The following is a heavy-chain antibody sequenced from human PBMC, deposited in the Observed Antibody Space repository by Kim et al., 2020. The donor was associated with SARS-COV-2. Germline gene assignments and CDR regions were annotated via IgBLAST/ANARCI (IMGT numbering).Heavy chain of an antibody. Sequence: GGSLRLSCAASGFTFNAYGIHWVRQAPGKGLEWVAVISYDGSNKYYIDSVKGRFTISRDNSKSTLYLQMNSLTVENTAVYYCAKDGIYRGATGCNWFDPWGQGTLVTVSS. D-gene: IGHD1-26*01. CDR3: AKDGIYRGATGCNWFDP. J-gene: IGHJ5*02. CDR2: ISYDGSNK. CDR1: GFTFNAYG. V-gene: IGHV3-30*18.